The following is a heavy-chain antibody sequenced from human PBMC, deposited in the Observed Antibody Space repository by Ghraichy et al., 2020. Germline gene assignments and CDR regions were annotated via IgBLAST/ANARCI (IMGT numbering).Heavy chain of an antibody. J-gene: IGHJ5*02. CDR1: GGSINSADYY. CDR3: ARATELLNWFDP. CDR2: IYYSGTT. Sequence: SETLSLTCTVSGGSINSADYYWTWIRQPPGKGLEWIGYIYYSGTTYSNPSLKSRLTISVDTSKNQFSLKLNSVTAADTAVYYCARATELLNWFDPWGQGTLVTVSS. V-gene: IGHV4-30-4*01. D-gene: IGHD1-26*01.